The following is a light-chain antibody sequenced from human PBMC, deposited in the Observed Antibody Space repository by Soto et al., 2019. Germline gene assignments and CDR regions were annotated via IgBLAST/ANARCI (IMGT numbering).Light chain of an antibody. V-gene: IGLV2-14*01. Sequence: QSALTQPASVSGSPGQSITISCTGTSSDVGGYNYVSWYQQHPGKAPKLMIYDVSNRPSGASNRFSGSKSGNTASLTISGLQAEDEADYYCTSYTSSSTILFGGGTKLNVL. CDR3: TSYTSSSTIL. J-gene: IGLJ2*01. CDR2: DVS. CDR1: SSDVGGYNY.